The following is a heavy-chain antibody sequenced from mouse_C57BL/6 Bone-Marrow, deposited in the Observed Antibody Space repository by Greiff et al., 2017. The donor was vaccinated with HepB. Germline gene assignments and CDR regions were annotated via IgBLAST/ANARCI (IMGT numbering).Heavy chain of an antibody. CDR2: IRNKANGYTT. D-gene: IGHD2-1*01. CDR1: GFTFTDYY. CDR3: ARVYYGNAWFAY. Sequence: EVQLQQSGGGLVQPGGSLSLSCAASGFTFTDYYMSWVRQPPGKALEWLGFIRNKANGYTTEYSASVKGRFTISRDNSQSILYLQMNALRAEDSATYYCARVYYGNAWFAYWGQGTLVTVSA. V-gene: IGHV7-3*01. J-gene: IGHJ3*01.